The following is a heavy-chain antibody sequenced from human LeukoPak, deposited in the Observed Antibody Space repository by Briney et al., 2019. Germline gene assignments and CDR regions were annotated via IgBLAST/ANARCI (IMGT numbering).Heavy chain of an antibody. CDR3: AREMYYDFWSGYFGPGVLVGMDV. Sequence: SETLSLTCTVSGGSISSYYWSWIRQPAGKGLEWIGRIYTSGSTNYTPSLKSRVTMSVDTSKNQFSLKLSSVTAADTAVYYCAREMYYDFWSGYFGPGVLVGMDVWGQGTTVTVSS. D-gene: IGHD3-3*01. CDR1: GGSISSYY. J-gene: IGHJ6*02. CDR2: IYTSGST. V-gene: IGHV4-4*07.